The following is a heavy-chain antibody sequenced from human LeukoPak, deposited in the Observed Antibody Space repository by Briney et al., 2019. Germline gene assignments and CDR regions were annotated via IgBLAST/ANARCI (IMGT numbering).Heavy chain of an antibody. CDR3: ARDFPYYDSSGYYHPHY. J-gene: IGHJ4*02. D-gene: IGHD3-22*01. CDR1: GGTFSSCA. Sequence: GASVKVSCKASGGTFSSCAISWVRQAPGQGLEWMGGIIPIFGTANYAQKFQGRVTITADESTSTAYMELSSLRSEDTAVYYCARDFPYYDSSGYYHPHYWGQGTLVTVSS. V-gene: IGHV1-69*13. CDR2: IIPIFGTA.